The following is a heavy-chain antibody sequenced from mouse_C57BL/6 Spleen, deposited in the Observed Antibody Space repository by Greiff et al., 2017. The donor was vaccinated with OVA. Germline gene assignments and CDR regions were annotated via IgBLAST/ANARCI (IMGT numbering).Heavy chain of an antibody. J-gene: IGHJ1*03. V-gene: IGHV3-6*01. CDR3: ARGLTTVVAHWYFDV. CDR1: GYSITSGYY. D-gene: IGHD1-1*01. CDR2: ISYDGSN. Sequence: EVKLQESGPGLVKPSQSLSLTCSVTGYSITSGYYWNWIRQFPGNKLEWMGYISYDGSNNYNPSLKNRISITRDTSKNQFFLKLNSVTTEDTATYYCARGLTTVVAHWYFDVWGTGTTVTVSS.